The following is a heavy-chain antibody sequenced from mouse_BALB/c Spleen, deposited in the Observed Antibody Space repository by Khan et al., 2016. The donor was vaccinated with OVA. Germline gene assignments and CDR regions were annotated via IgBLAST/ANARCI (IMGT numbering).Heavy chain of an antibody. CDR1: GYTFTSYT. D-gene: IGHD3-2*01. CDR2: INPSSDYT. V-gene: IGHV1-4*01. CDR3: ASRQLGPYFDY. J-gene: IGHJ2*01. Sequence: QVQLKQSGAELARPGASVKMSCKASGYTFTSYTMHWVKQRPGQGLEWIGYINPSSDYTNYNQKFKDKATLTADKSSSTAYMQLSSLTSEDSAVYYGASRQLGPYFDYWGQGTTLTVSS.